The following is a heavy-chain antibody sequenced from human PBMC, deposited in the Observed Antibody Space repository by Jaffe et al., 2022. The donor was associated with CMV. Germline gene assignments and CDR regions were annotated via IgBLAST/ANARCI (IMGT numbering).Heavy chain of an antibody. CDR3: VRDSPLNFYFTY. CDR1: GYTFTTYT. CDR2: INAGNGNT. D-gene: IGHD2-21*01. V-gene: IGHV1-3*01. J-gene: IGHJ4*02. Sequence: QVQLVQSGAEVKKPGASVKVSCKASGYTFTTYTIHWVRQAPGQSLEWMGWINAGNGNTKYSQKLQDRVTITRDTSASTAYMELSSLRSEDTAVYYCVRDSPLNFYFTYWGQGTLVTVSS.